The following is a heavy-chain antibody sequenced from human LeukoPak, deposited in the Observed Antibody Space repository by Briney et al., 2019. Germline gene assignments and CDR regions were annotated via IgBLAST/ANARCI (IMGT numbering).Heavy chain of an antibody. CDR1: GGSIISNTYY. D-gene: IGHD1-7*01. Sequence: SETLSHTCTVSGGSIISNTYYWVWIRQPPGKGLEWIANMYSSGGTQYNPSLPNRVTISVDTSMNQFFLSLSSVTAADTAVYFCTRRTYSPYMDVWGQGTEVAVCS. V-gene: IGHV4-39*01. CDR3: TRRTYSPYMDV. CDR2: MYSSGGT. J-gene: IGHJ6*03.